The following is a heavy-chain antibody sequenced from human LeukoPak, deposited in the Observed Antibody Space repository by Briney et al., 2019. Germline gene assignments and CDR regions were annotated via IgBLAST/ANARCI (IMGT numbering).Heavy chain of an antibody. CDR1: GGSIRSSSYY. J-gene: IGHJ5*02. Sequence: PSETLSLTCTVSGGSIRSSSYYWGWIRQTPGKVLDWIGSTSYSGSTYYNPSLKSRVTISVDTSKNQFSLRLRSVTAADTATYYCSRDRGQGAGLTKYNWFDPWGQGTLVTVSS. D-gene: IGHD1-26*01. V-gene: IGHV4-39*02. CDR3: SRDRGQGAGLTKYNWFDP. CDR2: TSYSGST.